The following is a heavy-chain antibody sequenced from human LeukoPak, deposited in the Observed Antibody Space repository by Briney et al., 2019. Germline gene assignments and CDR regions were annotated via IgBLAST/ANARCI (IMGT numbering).Heavy chain of an antibody. Sequence: SETLSLTCTVSGGSISGYYWSWIRQPPRKGLEWIGYIYYSGSTNYNPSLKSRVTISVDTSKNQFSLKLSSVTAADTAVYYCARGHYYDSSGYYHFDYWGQGTLVTVSS. D-gene: IGHD3-22*01. CDR2: IYYSGST. CDR3: ARGHYYDSSGYYHFDY. CDR1: GGSISGYY. J-gene: IGHJ4*02. V-gene: IGHV4-59*01.